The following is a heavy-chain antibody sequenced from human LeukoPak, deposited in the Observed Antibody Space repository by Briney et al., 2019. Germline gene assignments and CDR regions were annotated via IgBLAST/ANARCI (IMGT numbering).Heavy chain of an antibody. CDR1: GGSISSYY. CDR2: IYHSGST. Sequence: KPSETLSLTCTVSGGSISSYYWSWIRQPPGKGLEWIGSIYHSGSTYYNPSLKSRVTISVDTSKNQFSLKLSSVTAADTAVYYCARASQLWFDYWGQGTLVTVSS. D-gene: IGHD5-18*01. J-gene: IGHJ4*02. CDR3: ARASQLWFDY. V-gene: IGHV4-38-2*02.